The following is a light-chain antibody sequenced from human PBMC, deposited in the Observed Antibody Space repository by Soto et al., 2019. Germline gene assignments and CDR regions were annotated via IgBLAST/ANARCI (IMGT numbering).Light chain of an antibody. CDR2: TAS. J-gene: IGKJ1*01. Sequence: DITMTQSPSTLSASVGDRVTITCRASQSISIWLAWYQQKPGKAPKLLIYTASNLERGVPSRFSGSGSGTEFTLTISSLQPDDFATYYCQQHNSYPRTFGQGTKVEIK. CDR3: QQHNSYPRT. V-gene: IGKV1-5*03. CDR1: QSISIW.